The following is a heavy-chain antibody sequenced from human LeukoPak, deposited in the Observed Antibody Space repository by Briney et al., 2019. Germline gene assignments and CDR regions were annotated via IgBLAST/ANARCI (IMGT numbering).Heavy chain of an antibody. Sequence: SETLSLTCTVSGGSISSYCWSWIRQPPGKGLEWIGYIYYSGSTNYNPSLKSRVTISVDTSKNQFSLKLSSVTAADTAVYYCARQGGGFWYFDLWGRGTLVTVSS. J-gene: IGHJ2*01. CDR2: IYYSGST. CDR3: ARQGGGFWYFDL. V-gene: IGHV4-59*08. CDR1: GGSISSYC. D-gene: IGHD6-25*01.